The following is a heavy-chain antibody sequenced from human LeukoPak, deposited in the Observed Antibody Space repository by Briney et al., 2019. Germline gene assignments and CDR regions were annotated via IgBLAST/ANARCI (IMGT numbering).Heavy chain of an antibody. J-gene: IGHJ3*02. V-gene: IGHV4-59*01. CDR2: IYDRGST. Sequence: PSETLSLTCTVSGDSISTYYWSWIRQPPGKGLEWIGYIYDRGSTNYNPSLKSRVTISVDTSKNQFSLKLSSVTAADTAVYYCARPHCGGDCYSRSYYAFGIWGQGTMVTVSA. CDR3: ARPHCGGDCYSRSYYAFGI. CDR1: GDSISTYY. D-gene: IGHD2-21*01.